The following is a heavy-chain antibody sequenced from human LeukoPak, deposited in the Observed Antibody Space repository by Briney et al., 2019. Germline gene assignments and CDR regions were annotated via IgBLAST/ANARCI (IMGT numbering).Heavy chain of an antibody. D-gene: IGHD3-22*01. V-gene: IGHV3-7*01. J-gene: IGHJ4*02. CDR2: IKQDGSEK. CDR1: GFTFSSYW. Sequence: GGSLRLSCAASGFTFSSYWMSWVRQAPGKGLEWVANIKQDGSEKYYVDSVKGRFTISRDNAKNSLYLQMNSLRAEDTAVYYCARDLMDYYDSSGYLDYWGQGTLVTVSS. CDR3: ARDLMDYYDSSGYLDY.